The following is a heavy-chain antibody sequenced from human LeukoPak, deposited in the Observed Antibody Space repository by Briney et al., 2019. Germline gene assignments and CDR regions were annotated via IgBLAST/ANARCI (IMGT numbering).Heavy chain of an antibody. CDR2: IYTSGST. D-gene: IGHD3-16*01. CDR1: GGSISSGSYY. J-gene: IGHJ4*02. CDR3: AGPQRVWDF. V-gene: IGHV4-61*02. Sequence: PSQTLSLTCTVSGGSISSGSYYWSWIRPPAGKGLEWIGRIYTSGSTNCNPSLKSRVTISVDTSKNQLSLKLTSVTAADTAVYYCAGPQRVWDFWGQGTLVTVSS.